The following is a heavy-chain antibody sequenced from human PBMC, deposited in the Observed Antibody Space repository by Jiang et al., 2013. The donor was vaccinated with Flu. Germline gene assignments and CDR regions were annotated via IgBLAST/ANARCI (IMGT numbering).Heavy chain of an antibody. CDR2: MYHSGTS. CDR3: ARVSWRGDSSSPDF. J-gene: IGHJ4*02. CDR1: GSSISSGYY. D-gene: IGHD3-22*01. V-gene: IGHV4-38-2*01. Sequence: KPSETLSLTCAVSGSSISSGYYWGWIRQPPGKGLEWIGSMYHSGTSYYNPSLKSRVTISVDTSRNQLSLKLSSVTAADTAVYYCARVSWRGDSSSPDFWGQGTLVTVSS.